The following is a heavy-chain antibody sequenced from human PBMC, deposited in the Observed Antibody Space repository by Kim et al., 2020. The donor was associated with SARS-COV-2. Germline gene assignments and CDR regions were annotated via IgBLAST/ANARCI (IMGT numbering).Heavy chain of an antibody. D-gene: IGHD3-9*01. CDR1: GGSVSSYY. CDR2: IYFTGNT. V-gene: IGHV4-59*08. CDR3: ARRDVLTGYTFEY. Sequence: SETLSLTCTVSGGSVSSYYWSWIRQPPGKGLEWIGYIYFTGNTNYNPSLKSRLNISIDTSKNQFSLKLGSVTAADTAVYYCARRDVLTGYTFEYWGQGTLVTVSS. J-gene: IGHJ4*02.